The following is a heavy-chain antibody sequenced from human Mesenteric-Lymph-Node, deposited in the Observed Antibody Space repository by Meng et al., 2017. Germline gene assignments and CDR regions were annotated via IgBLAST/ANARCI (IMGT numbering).Heavy chain of an antibody. V-gene: IGHV3-21*01. D-gene: IGHD4-17*01. CDR3: ARPRQNDYGDFED. CDR2: INGGGNYI. J-gene: IGHJ1*01. CDR1: GFTFSSYS. Sequence: GGSLRLSCAASGFTFSSYSMNWVRQAPGRGLEWVASINGGGNYIYYPDSLKGRFTISRDNTKNSLYLQMNSLRAEDTAIYYCARPRQNDYGDFEDWGQGTLVTVSS.